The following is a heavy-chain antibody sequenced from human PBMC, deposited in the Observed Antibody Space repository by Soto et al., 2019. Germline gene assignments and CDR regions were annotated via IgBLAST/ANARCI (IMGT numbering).Heavy chain of an antibody. CDR3: ARGGIAARRSAFDI. J-gene: IGHJ3*02. CDR2: ISGSSSTI. V-gene: IGHV3-48*02. Sequence: GVSLRLSCAASGFTFSDYSMNWVRQAPGKGLEWVSYISGSSSTIYYADSVKGRFTVSRDIARNSLYLQMNSLRDEDTAVYYCARGGIAARRSAFDIWGQGTMVTVSS. CDR1: GFTFSDYS. D-gene: IGHD6-6*01.